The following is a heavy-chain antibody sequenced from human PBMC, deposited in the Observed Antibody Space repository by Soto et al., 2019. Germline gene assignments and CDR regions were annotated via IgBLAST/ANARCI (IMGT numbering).Heavy chain of an antibody. D-gene: IGHD2-8*01. V-gene: IGHV1-18*04. Sequence: QVQLVQSGAEVKKPGASVKVSCQASGYTFTSYGFTWVRQAPGQGLEWMGWISAYNGNTNYAQKLQDRVTMTTDTSTSTAYMELRSLRSDDTAVYYCARGGHCTNGVCYSGPHAFDIWGQGTKVTVSS. CDR1: GYTFTSYG. CDR3: ARGGHCTNGVCYSGPHAFDI. CDR2: ISAYNGNT. J-gene: IGHJ3*02.